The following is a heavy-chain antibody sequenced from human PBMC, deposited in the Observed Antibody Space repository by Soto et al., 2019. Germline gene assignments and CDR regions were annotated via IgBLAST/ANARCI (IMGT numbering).Heavy chain of an antibody. D-gene: IGHD6-19*01. CDR3: ARSVAVPGAHIDY. CDR1: GGSISGYY. J-gene: IGHJ4*02. CDR2: VYYTGST. V-gene: IGHV4-59*01. Sequence: SETLSLTCSVSGGSISGYYWSWIRQSPGKGLEWLGYVYYTGSTNYSPSLRSRVSISVDTSKNEFSLRLSSVTAADTAVYFCARSVAVPGAHIDYWGQGTQVIVSS.